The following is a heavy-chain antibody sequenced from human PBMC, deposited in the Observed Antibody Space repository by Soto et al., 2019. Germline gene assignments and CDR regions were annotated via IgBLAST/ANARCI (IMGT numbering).Heavy chain of an antibody. CDR3: ARAIAYYGMDV. CDR2: IKSEPDGGTI. V-gene: IGHV3-15*05. CDR1: GFTFSNAW. D-gene: IGHD3-22*01. Sequence: PGGSLRLSCAASGFTFSNAWMTWVRQPPGKGLEWVGQIKSEPDGGTIDYATPVKGRFTISRDNAKNTLYLQMNSLRPEDTAVYYCARAIAYYGMDVWGQGTTVTVSS. J-gene: IGHJ6*02.